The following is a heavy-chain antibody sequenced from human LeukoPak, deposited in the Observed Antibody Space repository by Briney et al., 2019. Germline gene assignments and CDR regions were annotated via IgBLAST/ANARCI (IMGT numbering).Heavy chain of an antibody. CDR1: GGSISRYY. CDR2: IYYSGST. CDR3: ARTSGSYYSVYYYYDGMDV. J-gene: IGHJ6*02. Sequence: SETLSLTCTVPGGSISRYYWRWIRQPPGKGLEGIGYIYYSGSTNYNPSLKSRVTISVDTSKNQFSLKLSSVTAADTAVYYCARTSGSYYSVYYYYDGMDVWGQGTTVTVSS. V-gene: IGHV4-59*01. D-gene: IGHD1-26*01.